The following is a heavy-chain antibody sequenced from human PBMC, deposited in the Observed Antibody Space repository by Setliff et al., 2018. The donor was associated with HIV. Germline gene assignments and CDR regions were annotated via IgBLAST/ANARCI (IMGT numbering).Heavy chain of an antibody. V-gene: IGHV1-69*10. CDR1: GVPFSSYA. Sequence: SVKVSCKASGVPFSSYAINWVRRAPGQGLEWMGGIIPILGIANYAQKFQGRVTITTDESTSTAYMELRSLRSEDTAVYYCARGSAAAGRYYYYYYYMDVWGKGTTVTVSS. J-gene: IGHJ6*03. CDR2: IIPILGIA. D-gene: IGHD6-13*01. CDR3: ARGSAAAGRYYYYYYYMDV.